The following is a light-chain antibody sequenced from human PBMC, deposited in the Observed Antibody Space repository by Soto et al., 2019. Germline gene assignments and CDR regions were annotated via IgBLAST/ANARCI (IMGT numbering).Light chain of an antibody. CDR3: TSHTTTSPPVL. Sequence: QAASVSGSPGQSITISCTGTSSDVGAFNFVSWYQQHPGKAPKLMIYDVRHRPSGVSDRFSGSKSGNTASLTIYGLQAEDEADYYCTSHTTTSPPVLFGGGTQLTVL. CDR2: DVR. CDR1: SSDVGAFNF. V-gene: IGLV2-14*03. J-gene: IGLJ2*01.